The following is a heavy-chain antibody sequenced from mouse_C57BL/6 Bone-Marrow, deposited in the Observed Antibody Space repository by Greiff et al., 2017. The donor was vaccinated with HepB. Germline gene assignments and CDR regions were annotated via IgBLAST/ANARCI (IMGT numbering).Heavy chain of an antibody. Sequence: EVKLMESGGGLVQPGGSLSLSCAASGFTFTDYYMSWVRQPPGKALEWLGFIRNKANGYTTEYNASVKVRFTISRDNSQSILYLQMNALRAEDSATYYCERGLRPPMDYWGQGTSVTVSS. CDR1: GFTFTDYY. V-gene: IGHV7-3*01. J-gene: IGHJ4*01. CDR3: ERGLRPPMDY. D-gene: IGHD3-2*02. CDR2: IRNKANGYTT.